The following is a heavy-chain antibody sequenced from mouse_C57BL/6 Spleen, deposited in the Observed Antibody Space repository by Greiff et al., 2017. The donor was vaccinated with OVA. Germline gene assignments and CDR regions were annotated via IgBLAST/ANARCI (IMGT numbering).Heavy chain of an antibody. J-gene: IGHJ1*03. Sequence: QVQLQQSGAELVKPGASVKLSCKASGYTFTSYWMHWVKQRPGQGLEWIGMIHPNSGSTDYNEKFKSKATLTVDKSSSTAYMQLSSLTSEDSAVYYCARELPRYFDVWGTGTTVTVSS. D-gene: IGHD1-1*01. CDR1: GYTFTSYW. CDR3: ARELPRYFDV. CDR2: IHPNSGST. V-gene: IGHV1-64*01.